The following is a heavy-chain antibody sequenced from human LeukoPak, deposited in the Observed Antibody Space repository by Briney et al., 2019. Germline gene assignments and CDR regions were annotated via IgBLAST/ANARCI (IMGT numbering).Heavy chain of an antibody. Sequence: GGSLRLSCAASGFTVSSNYMSWVRQAPGKGLEWVSVIYSGGSTYYADSVKGRFTISRDNSKNTLYLQMNSLRAEDTAVYYCAKDWTFNDFWSGGPDAFDIWGQGTMVTVSS. CDR2: IYSGGST. CDR3: AKDWTFNDFWSGGPDAFDI. V-gene: IGHV3-53*01. CDR1: GFTVSSNY. D-gene: IGHD3-3*01. J-gene: IGHJ3*02.